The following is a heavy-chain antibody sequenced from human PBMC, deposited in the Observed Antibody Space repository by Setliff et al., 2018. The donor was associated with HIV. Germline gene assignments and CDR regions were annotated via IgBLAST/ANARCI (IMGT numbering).Heavy chain of an antibody. V-gene: IGHV3-23*01. J-gene: IGHJ4*02. D-gene: IGHD6-13*01. CDR2: VTGNGART. CDR3: ATGNSADTWYHYAY. Sequence: GGSLRLSCAASGFTFSNYVMTWVRHAPGKGLEWVSSVTGNGARTFYADSVKGRFTISRDTSKNTMYLQMSSLRAEDTAVYYCATGNSADTWYHYAYWGQGTLVTVSS. CDR1: GFTFSNYV.